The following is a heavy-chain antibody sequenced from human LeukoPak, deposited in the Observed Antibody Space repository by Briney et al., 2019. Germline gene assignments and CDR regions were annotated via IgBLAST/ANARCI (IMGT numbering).Heavy chain of an antibody. J-gene: IGHJ6*03. CDR1: GGTFSSYA. CDR2: IIPIFGAA. CDR3: VGLAAAGRSRYYYMDV. V-gene: IGHV1-69*05. D-gene: IGHD6-13*01. Sequence: GASVKVSCKASGGTFSSYAISWVRQAPGQGLEWMGGIIPIFGAANYAQKFQGRVTITTDESTSTAYMELSSLRSEDTAVYYCVGLAAAGRSRYYYMDVWGKGTTVTVSS.